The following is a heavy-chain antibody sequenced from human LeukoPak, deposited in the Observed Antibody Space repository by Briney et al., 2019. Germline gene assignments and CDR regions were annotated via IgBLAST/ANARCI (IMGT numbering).Heavy chain of an antibody. Sequence: PGGSLRLSCAAPGFTFSSYGMHWVRQDPGKGLEWVAFIRYDGSNKYYAHSVKGRFTISRDNSKNTLYLQMNSLRAEDTAVYYCAISPGAYYNHYYIDVWGKWTTVTISS. V-gene: IGHV3-30*02. CDR1: GFTFSSYG. CDR3: AISPGAYYNHYYIDV. CDR2: IRYDGSNK. J-gene: IGHJ6*03. D-gene: IGHD2-8*02.